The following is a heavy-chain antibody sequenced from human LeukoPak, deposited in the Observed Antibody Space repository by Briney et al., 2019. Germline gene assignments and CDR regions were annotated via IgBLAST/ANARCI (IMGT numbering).Heavy chain of an antibody. Sequence: GGSLRLSCAASGFTFSSYSMNWVRQAPGKGLEWVSSISSSSSYIYYADSVKGRFTISRDNAKNSLYLQMNSLRAEDTAVYYCARNFVAAAGGEDYWGQGTLVTVSS. D-gene: IGHD6-13*01. CDR2: ISSSSSYI. CDR3: ARNFVAAAGGEDY. V-gene: IGHV3-21*01. CDR1: GFTFSSYS. J-gene: IGHJ4*02.